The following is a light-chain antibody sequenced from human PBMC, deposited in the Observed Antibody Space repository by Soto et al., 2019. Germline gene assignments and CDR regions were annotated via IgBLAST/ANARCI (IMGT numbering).Light chain of an antibody. Sequence: DIQMTQSPSSLSASVGDRVTITCQASQDISNYLNWYQQKPGKAPKLLIYDASNLETGVPSRFSGSGSGTDFTFTIISLQPEDIATYYFQQYDNLLALSFGGGTKVEIK. V-gene: IGKV1-33*01. J-gene: IGKJ4*01. CDR3: QQYDNLLALS. CDR2: DAS. CDR1: QDISNY.